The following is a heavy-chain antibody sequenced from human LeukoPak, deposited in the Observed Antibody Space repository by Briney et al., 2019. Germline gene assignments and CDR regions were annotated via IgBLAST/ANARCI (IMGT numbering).Heavy chain of an antibody. CDR3: SKGGIAASDY. CDR2: INTDGSST. V-gene: IGHV3-74*01. CDR1: GFTFRNYW. J-gene: IGHJ4*02. Sequence: GGSLRLSCAASGFTFRNYWLHWVRQAPGKGLVWVSRINTDGSSTKYADSVKGRFTISRDNAKNTLHLQMNSLRAEDAAVYYCSKGGIAASDYWGQGTLVIVSS. D-gene: IGHD6-13*01.